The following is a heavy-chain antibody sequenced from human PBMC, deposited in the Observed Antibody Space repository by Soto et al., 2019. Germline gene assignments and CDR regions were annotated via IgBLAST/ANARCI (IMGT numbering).Heavy chain of an antibody. Sequence: PGGSLRLSCAASGFTFSSYAMSWVRQAPGKGLEWVSAISGSGGSTHYADSVKGRFTISRDNSKNTLYLQMNSLRAEDTAVYYCAKGFYYYDSSGPLDYWGQGTLVTVSS. CDR3: AKGFYYYDSSGPLDY. J-gene: IGHJ4*02. V-gene: IGHV3-23*01. CDR1: GFTFSSYA. D-gene: IGHD3-22*01. CDR2: ISGSGGST.